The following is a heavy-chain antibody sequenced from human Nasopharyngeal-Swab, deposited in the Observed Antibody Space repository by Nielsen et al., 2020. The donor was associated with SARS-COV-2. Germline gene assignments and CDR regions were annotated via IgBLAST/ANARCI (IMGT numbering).Heavy chain of an antibody. CDR3: ARVSPPLLTGPYYYYGMDV. D-gene: IGHD3-9*01. CDR2: ISSSSSYT. CDR1: GFTFSSYS. Sequence: GGSLSLSCAASGFTFSSYSMNWVRQAPGEGLEWVSSISSSSSYTNYADSVKGRFTISRDNAKNSLYLQMNSLRAEDTAVYYCARVSPPLLTGPYYYYGMDVWGQGTTVTVSS. V-gene: IGHV3-21*01. J-gene: IGHJ6*02.